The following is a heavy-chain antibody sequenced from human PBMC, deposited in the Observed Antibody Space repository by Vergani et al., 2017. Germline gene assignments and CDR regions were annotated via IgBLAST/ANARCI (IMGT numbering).Heavy chain of an antibody. D-gene: IGHD1-1*01. CDR1: GFTFSSYA. CDR3: ATKSXGTPGCQIGYFRE. CDR2: ISYDGSNK. Sequence: QVQLVESGGGVVQPGRSLRLSCAASGFTFSSYAMHWVRQAPGKGLEWVAVISYDGSNKYYADSVKGRFTISRDNSKSTLYLQMNSLRTEDTAVYYCATKSXGTPGCQIGYFREWGQGTLVTVSS. J-gene: IGHJ1*01. V-gene: IGHV3-30-3*01.